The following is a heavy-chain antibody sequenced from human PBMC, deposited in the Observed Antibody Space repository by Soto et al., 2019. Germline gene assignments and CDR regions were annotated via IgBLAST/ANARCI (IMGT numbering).Heavy chain of an antibody. CDR1: GYSISSGYY. CDR3: ARGEYDSSIGGYFDS. J-gene: IGHJ4*02. V-gene: IGHV4-61*01. CDR2: IFYSGST. D-gene: IGHD3-22*01. Sequence: SETLSLTGAVSGYSISSGYYWSRIRQPPGKGLEWIGYIFYSGSTKYNLSLRSRVTISLDTSNNQFSLKLSSVTAADTAMYYCARGEYDSSIGGYFDSWGQGTLVTVSS.